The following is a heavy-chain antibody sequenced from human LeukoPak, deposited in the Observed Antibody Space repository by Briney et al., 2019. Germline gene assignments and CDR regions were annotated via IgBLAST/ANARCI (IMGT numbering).Heavy chain of an antibody. CDR3: AREGSSYDFWGGYYDYYYGMDV. CDR1: GFTFSSYS. V-gene: IGHV3-21*01. CDR2: ISSSSSYT. J-gene: IGHJ6*02. Sequence: PGGSLRLSCAASGFTFSSYSMNWVRQAPGKGLEWVSSISSSSSYTYYADSVKGRFTISRDNAKNSLYLQMNSLRAEDTAVYYCAREGSSYDFWGGYYDYYYGMDVWGQGTTVTVSS. D-gene: IGHD3-3*01.